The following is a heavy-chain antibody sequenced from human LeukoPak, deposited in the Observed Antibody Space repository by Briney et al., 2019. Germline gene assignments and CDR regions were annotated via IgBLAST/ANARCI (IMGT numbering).Heavy chain of an antibody. CDR3: AKDLPPYCSGGSCPLNN. D-gene: IGHD2-15*01. Sequence: PGGSLRLSCAASGFTFDDYAMHWVRQAPGKGLEWVSGISWNSGSIGYADSVKGRFTISRDNAKNSPYLQMNSLRAEDTALYYCAKDLPPYCSGGSCPLNNWGQGTLVTVSS. CDR1: GFTFDDYA. J-gene: IGHJ4*02. V-gene: IGHV3-9*01. CDR2: ISWNSGSI.